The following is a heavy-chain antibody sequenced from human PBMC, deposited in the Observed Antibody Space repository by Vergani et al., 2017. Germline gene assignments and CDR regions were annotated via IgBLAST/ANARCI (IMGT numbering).Heavy chain of an antibody. CDR2: IKQDGSEK. J-gene: IGHJ6*02. CDR1: GFTFSSYW. D-gene: IGHD6-19*01. CDR3: AGGIAVAGSFYFGVYYYYGMDV. Sequence: EVQLVESGGGLVQPGGSLRLSCAASGFTFSSYWMSWVRQAPGKGLEWVANIKQDGSEKYYVDSVKGRFTISRDNAKNSLYLQMNSLRAEDTAVYYCAGGIAVAGSFYFGVYYYYGMDVWGQ. V-gene: IGHV3-7*01.